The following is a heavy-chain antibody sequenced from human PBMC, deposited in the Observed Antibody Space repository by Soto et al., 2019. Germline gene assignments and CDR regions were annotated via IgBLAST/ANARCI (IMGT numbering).Heavy chain of an antibody. CDR3: ARITRYCGYDY. J-gene: IGHJ4*02. Sequence: QVQLQESGPGLVKPSETLSLTCTVSGGSVSSSLYYWSWIRQPPGKGLEWIGYIDYSGITNFNPFPQSPVTQSVDPSKDPFLLRLNSVAASDTGVDYCARITRYCGYDYLGQGTLGTVSS. D-gene: IGHD5-12*01. CDR1: GGSVSSSLYY. V-gene: IGHV4-61*01. CDR2: IDYSGIT.